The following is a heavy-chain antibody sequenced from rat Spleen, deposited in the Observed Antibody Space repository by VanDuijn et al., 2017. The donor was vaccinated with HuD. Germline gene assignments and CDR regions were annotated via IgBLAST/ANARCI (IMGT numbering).Heavy chain of an antibody. CDR1: GFTLSDHY. CDR2: ISNKGSIT. Sequence: EVQLVESDGGLVQPGRSLKLSCAASGFTLSDHYMAWVRQAPTMGLEWVATISNKGSITYYRDSVKGRFTISRDNAENTVYLQMNSLRSEDTATYYCATDRYYDGTTRDWGQGVMVTVSS. J-gene: IGHJ2*01. V-gene: IGHV5-29*01. CDR3: ATDRYYDGTTRD. D-gene: IGHD1-12*02.